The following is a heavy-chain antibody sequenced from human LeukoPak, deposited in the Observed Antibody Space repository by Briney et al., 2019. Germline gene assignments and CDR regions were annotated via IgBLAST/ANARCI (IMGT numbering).Heavy chain of an antibody. CDR1: GGSISIINYY. D-gene: IGHD5-24*01. Sequence: SETLSLTCTVSGGSISIINYYWGWIRQPPGKGLEWIGSVSYSGSTHYDPSLNSRVTISVDTSKHQFFLRLTSVTAADTAVYYCATTIGDGYNWHYWGQGTLVTVSS. J-gene: IGHJ4*02. CDR2: VSYSGST. V-gene: IGHV4-39*01. CDR3: ATTIGDGYNWHY.